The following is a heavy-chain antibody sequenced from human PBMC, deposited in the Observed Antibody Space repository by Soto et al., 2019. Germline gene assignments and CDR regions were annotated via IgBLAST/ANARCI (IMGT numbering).Heavy chain of an antibody. V-gene: IGHV3-11*01. CDR3: ARGGYCSSTSCYPQYSQH. CDR1: GFTFSDYS. Sequence: QVQLVESGGGLVKPGGSLRLSCAASGFTFSDYSMTWIRQAPGKGLEWVSYISSSGSTIYYADSVKGRFTISRDNAKNSLYLQMNSLRADDTAVYYCARGGYCSSTSCYPQYSQHWGQGTLVTVSS. D-gene: IGHD2-2*01. CDR2: ISSSGSTI. J-gene: IGHJ1*01.